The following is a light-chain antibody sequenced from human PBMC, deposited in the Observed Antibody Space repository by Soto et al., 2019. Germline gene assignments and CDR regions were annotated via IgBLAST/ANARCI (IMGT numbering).Light chain of an antibody. J-gene: IGLJ1*01. Sequence: QSVLTQPASVSGSPGQSLTISCTGTSSDVGGYNYVSWYQQHPGKGPKLMIYEVSNRPSGVSNRFSGSKSGNTATLTISGLQAEDEADYYCSSYTSTTTRVFGTGTKLTVL. V-gene: IGLV2-14*03. CDR1: SSDVGGYNY. CDR2: EVS. CDR3: SSYTSTTTRV.